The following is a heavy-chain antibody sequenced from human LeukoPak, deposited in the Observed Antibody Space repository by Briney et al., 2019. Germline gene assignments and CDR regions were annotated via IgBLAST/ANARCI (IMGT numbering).Heavy chain of an antibody. CDR3: ARLRRDGYYFDY. V-gene: IGHV4-30-2*03. Sequence: SQTLSLTCAVSGGSISSGGYSWSWIRQPPGKGLEWIGYIYHSGSTYYNPSLKSRVTISVDTSKNQFSLKLSSVTAADTAVYYCARLRRDGYYFDYWGQGTLVAVSS. J-gene: IGHJ4*02. CDR2: IYHSGST. CDR1: GGSISSGGYS. D-gene: IGHD5-24*01.